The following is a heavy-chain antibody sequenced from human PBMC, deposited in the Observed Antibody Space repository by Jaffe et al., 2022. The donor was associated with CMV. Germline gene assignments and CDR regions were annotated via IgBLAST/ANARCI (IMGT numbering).Heavy chain of an antibody. Sequence: QVQLVQSGAEVKKPGASVKVSCKASGYTFTGYYMHWVRQAPGQGLEWMGWINPNSGGTNYAQKFQGRVTMTRDTSISTAYMELSRLRSDDTAVYYCARDRQGTVTTDGMDVWGQGTTVTVSS. CDR2: INPNSGGT. J-gene: IGHJ6*02. D-gene: IGHD4-17*01. CDR3: ARDRQGTVTTDGMDV. V-gene: IGHV1-2*02. CDR1: GYTFTGYY.